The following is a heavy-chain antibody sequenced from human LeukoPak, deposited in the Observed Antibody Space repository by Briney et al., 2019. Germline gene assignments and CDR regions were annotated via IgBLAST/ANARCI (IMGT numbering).Heavy chain of an antibody. CDR2: INPSGGST. CDR1: GYTFTGYY. D-gene: IGHD1-26*01. J-gene: IGHJ5*02. CDR3: ARGGVGATTYVWFNP. Sequence: ASVKVSCKASGYTFTGYYMHWVRQAPGQGLECMGIINPSGGSTSYAQKFQGRVTMTRDMSTSTVYMELSSLRSEDTAVYYCARGGVGATTYVWFNPWGQGTLVTVSS. V-gene: IGHV1-46*01.